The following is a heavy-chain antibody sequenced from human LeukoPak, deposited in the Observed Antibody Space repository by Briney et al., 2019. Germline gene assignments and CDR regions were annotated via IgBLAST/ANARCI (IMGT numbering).Heavy chain of an antibody. J-gene: IGHJ4*02. V-gene: IGHV3-21*01. CDR3: ATKTIGRHYDY. CDR1: GFTFSSCG. D-gene: IGHD1-14*01. CDR2: IGPTGTDR. Sequence: GGSLRLSCAASGFTFSSCGFNWVRQAPGKGLEWVSSIGPTGTDRYYADSVGGRFTISRDNAKNSMYLQMDSLRDEDTAVYYCATKTIGRHYDYWGQGTLLTVSS.